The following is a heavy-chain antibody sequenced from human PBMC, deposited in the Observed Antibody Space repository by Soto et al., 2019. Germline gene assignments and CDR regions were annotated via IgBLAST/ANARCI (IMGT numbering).Heavy chain of an antibody. CDR3: ARVDCTNGVCSYGWPYYYYYGMEV. J-gene: IGHJ6*01. Sequence: ASVKVSCKASGYTFTSYDINWVRQATGQGLEWMGWMNPNSGNTGYAQKFQGRVTMTTDTSTSTAYMELRSLRSDDTAVYYCARVDCTNGVCSYGWPYYYYYGMEVWGQRKTVTVSS. V-gene: IGHV1-8*01. CDR2: MNPNSGNT. CDR1: GYTFTSYD. D-gene: IGHD2-8*01.